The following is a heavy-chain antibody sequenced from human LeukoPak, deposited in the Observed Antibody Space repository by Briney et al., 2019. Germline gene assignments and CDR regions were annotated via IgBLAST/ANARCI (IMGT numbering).Heavy chain of an antibody. CDR2: IYTEGTT. J-gene: IGHJ4*02. CDR1: GFTVSSNY. CDR3: ASEGD. Sequence: GGSLRLSCAVSGFTVSSNYFSWVCQAPGKGLEWVSVIYTEGTTYYADSVKGRFTISRDNSKNTVYLQMNSLRVEDTAVYYCASEGDWGQGTLVTVSS. V-gene: IGHV3-66*02. D-gene: IGHD3-16*01.